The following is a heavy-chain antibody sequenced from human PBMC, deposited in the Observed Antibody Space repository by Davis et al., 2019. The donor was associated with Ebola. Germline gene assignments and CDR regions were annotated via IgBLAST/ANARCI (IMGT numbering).Heavy chain of an antibody. CDR2: ISAYNGNT. J-gene: IGHJ4*01. Sequence: ASVKVSCKASGYTFTSYGISWVRQAPGQGLEWMGWISAYNGNTNYAQKLQGRVTMTTDTSTSTAYMELRSLRSDDTAVYYCARGYCSGGSCYSGDYWGHGTLVTVSS. D-gene: IGHD2-15*01. CDR1: GYTFTSYG. V-gene: IGHV1-18*01. CDR3: ARGYCSGGSCYSGDY.